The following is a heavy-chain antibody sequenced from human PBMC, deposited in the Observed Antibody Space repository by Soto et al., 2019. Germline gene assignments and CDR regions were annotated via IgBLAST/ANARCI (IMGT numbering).Heavy chain of an antibody. Sequence: PGGSLRLSCAASGFTFSNYAMHWVRKAPGKGLEWVAVISYDGSNKYYADSVKGRFTISRDNSKNTLYLQMNSLRAEDTAVYYCARSPTHYDIFTGYYHPFDYWGQGTLVTVSS. CDR2: ISYDGSNK. CDR1: GFTFSNYA. V-gene: IGHV3-30*01. J-gene: IGHJ4*02. D-gene: IGHD3-9*01. CDR3: ARSPTHYDIFTGYYHPFDY.